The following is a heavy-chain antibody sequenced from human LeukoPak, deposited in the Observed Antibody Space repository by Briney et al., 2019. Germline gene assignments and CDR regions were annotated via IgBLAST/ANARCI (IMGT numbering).Heavy chain of an antibody. CDR3: ARSSMVRGVHFDY. CDR1: GYSISSGYY. V-gene: IGHV4-38-2*01. CDR2: IYHSGST. Sequence: SETLSLTCAVSGYSISSGYYWGWVRQPPGKGLEWIGSIYHSGSTYYNPSLKSRVTISVDTSKNQFSLKLNSVTAADTAVYYCARSSMVRGVHFDYWGQGTLVTVSS. D-gene: IGHD3-10*01. J-gene: IGHJ4*02.